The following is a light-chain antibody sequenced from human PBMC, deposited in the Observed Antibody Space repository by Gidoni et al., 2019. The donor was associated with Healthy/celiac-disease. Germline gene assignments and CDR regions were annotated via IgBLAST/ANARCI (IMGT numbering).Light chain of an antibody. Sequence: DIVLTQSPGTLSLSPGERATLSCRASQSVSSSYLAWYQQKPGQAPRLLIYGASSRATGIPDRFSGSGSGTDFTLTISRLEPEDFAVYYCQQYGSSPWLTFGGGTKVEIK. V-gene: IGKV3-20*01. CDR1: QSVSSSY. J-gene: IGKJ4*01. CDR3: QQYGSSPWLT. CDR2: GAS.